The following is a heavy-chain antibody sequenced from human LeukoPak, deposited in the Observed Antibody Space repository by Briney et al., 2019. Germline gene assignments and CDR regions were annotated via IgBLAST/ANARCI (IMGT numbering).Heavy chain of an antibody. D-gene: IGHD2-15*01. CDR3: ARDRGVAYCSGGSCLTPPYDY. J-gene: IGHJ4*02. Sequence: SETLSLTCTVSGYSISSGYYWGWIRQPPGKGLEWIGSIYHSGNTYYNPSLKSRVTISVDASKNQFSLKLSSVTAADTAVYYCARDRGVAYCSGGSCLTPPYDYWGQGTLVTVSS. V-gene: IGHV4-38-2*02. CDR1: GYSISSGYY. CDR2: IYHSGNT.